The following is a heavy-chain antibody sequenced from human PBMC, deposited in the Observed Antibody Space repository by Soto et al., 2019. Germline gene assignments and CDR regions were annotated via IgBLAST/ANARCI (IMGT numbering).Heavy chain of an antibody. V-gene: IGHV4-59*08. D-gene: IGHD3-10*01. CDR3: ARHGFGPLHGLVDV. CDR2: INYDGYS. J-gene: IGHJ6*02. CDR1: GGSITNYY. Sequence: QVQLQESGPRLVKPSETLSLTCTVSGGSITNYYCSWFRQPPGKGLEWIGYINYDGYSAYNLSLRRRVTLSMDASKAQFSLMLESVTATDTAGYYCARHGFGPLHGLVDVWGPGTTVIVSS.